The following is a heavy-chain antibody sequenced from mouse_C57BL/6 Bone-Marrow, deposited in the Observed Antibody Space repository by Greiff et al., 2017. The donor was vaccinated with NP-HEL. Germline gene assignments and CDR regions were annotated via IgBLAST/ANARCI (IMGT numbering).Heavy chain of an antibody. CDR1: GFTFNTYA. D-gene: IGHD1-1*01. J-gene: IGHJ1*03. Sequence: EVKVVESGGGLVQPKGSLKLSCAASGFTFNTYAMHWVRQAPGKGLEWVARIRSKSSNYATYYADSVKDRFTISRDDSQSMLYLQMNNLKTEDTAMYYCVRVPYGRESYWYFDVWGTGTTVTVSS. CDR3: VRVPYGRESYWYFDV. CDR2: IRSKSSNYAT. V-gene: IGHV10-3*01.